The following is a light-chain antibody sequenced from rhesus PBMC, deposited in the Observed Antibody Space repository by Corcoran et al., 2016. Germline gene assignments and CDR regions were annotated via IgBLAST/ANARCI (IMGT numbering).Light chain of an antibody. CDR2: KGS. CDR3: LQYSSSPRT. Sequence: DIQMTQSPSSLSASVGDTVTITCRASQSISIWLDWYQQKPGKAPKLLIYKGSSLQSGGPSRFSGSGSGTDFTLTISSLQPEDFATYYCLQYSSSPRTFGGGTKVEIK. CDR1: QSISIW. J-gene: IGKJ4*01. V-gene: IGKV1-22*01.